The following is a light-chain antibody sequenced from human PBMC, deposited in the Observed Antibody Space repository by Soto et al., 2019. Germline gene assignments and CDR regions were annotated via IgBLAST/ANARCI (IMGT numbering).Light chain of an antibody. CDR3: HQYNHWLTWT. CDR1: QSVSSK. V-gene: IGKV3-15*01. CDR2: SAS. Sequence: IVMTQSPATLSLSPGQIATLSFRASQSVSSKLAWYQQRPGQAPRLLIYSASTRATGIPARFSGSGSGTEFTLTISSLQSEDFAVYYCHQYNHWLTWTFGQGTKVDIK. J-gene: IGKJ1*01.